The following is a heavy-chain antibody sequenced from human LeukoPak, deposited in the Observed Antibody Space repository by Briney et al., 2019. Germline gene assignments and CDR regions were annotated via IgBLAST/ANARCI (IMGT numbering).Heavy chain of an antibody. V-gene: IGHV3-23*01. J-gene: IGHJ4*02. Sequence: GGSLRLSCLASGFSFTTYAMNWVRQAPGKGLEWVSGISCSNTYYADSVKGRFTISRDSSKSTMYLQMDNLRAEDTAVYYCSKDDCVNGICYFDKWGQGTLVTVSS. CDR3: SKDDCVNGICYFDK. CDR2: ISCSNT. D-gene: IGHD2-8*01. CDR1: GFSFTTYA.